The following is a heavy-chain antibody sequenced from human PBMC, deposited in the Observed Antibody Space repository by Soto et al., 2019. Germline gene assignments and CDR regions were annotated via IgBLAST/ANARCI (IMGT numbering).Heavy chain of an antibody. D-gene: IGHD2-21*02. CDR1: GGSMSYYY. Sequence: SETLSLTCTVSGGSMSYYYWSWIRQPPGKGLEWIGYIYYSGSTDYNPSLKSRVTISIDTSKNQFSLKLISVTAADTAVYYCARVGEDRVVTGNWYFDLWSRGSLVTVSS. CDR2: IYYSGST. CDR3: ARVGEDRVVTGNWYFDL. V-gene: IGHV4-59*01. J-gene: IGHJ2*01.